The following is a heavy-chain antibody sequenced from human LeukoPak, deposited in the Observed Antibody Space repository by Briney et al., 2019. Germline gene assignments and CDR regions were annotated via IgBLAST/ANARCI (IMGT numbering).Heavy chain of an antibody. CDR3: ITPLPYSAQ. Sequence: GGSLRLSCAASTFTFNNAWMNWVRQAPGKGLERVGRIKPKTDGETTEYAAPVKDRFSISRDDSKSMMYLQMNSLKTEDTAVYYCITPLPYSAQGGQGTLVTVSS. J-gene: IGHJ4*02. CDR2: IKPKTDGETT. D-gene: IGHD2-21*01. CDR1: TFTFNNAW. V-gene: IGHV3-15*07.